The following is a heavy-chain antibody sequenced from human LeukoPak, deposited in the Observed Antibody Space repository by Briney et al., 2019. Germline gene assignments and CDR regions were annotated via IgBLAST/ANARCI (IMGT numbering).Heavy chain of an antibody. CDR3: ARLGSSDAFDS. CDR1: GGSISSSSYY. Sequence: SDTLSLTCTVSGGSISSSSYYWGWIRQPPGQGLEWIGSFYYSGNTYYNPSLKSRVTISVDTSKNQFSLKLSSVTAADTAVYYCARLGSSDAFDSWRQGTMVTVSS. CDR2: FYYSGNT. V-gene: IGHV4-39*01. J-gene: IGHJ3*02. D-gene: IGHD1-26*01.